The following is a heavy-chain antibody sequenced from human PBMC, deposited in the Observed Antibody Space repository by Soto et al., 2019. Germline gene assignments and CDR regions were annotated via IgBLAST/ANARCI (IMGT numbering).Heavy chain of an antibody. D-gene: IGHD3-10*01. CDR1: GFTFSSYG. V-gene: IGHV3-30*18. CDR2: ISYDGSNK. Sequence: GGSLRLSCAASGFTFSSYGMHWVRQAPGKGLEWVAVISYDGSNKYYADSVKGRFTISRDNSKNTLYLQMNSLRAEDTTVYYCAKGARWFGEFDYWGQGTLVTVSS. J-gene: IGHJ4*02. CDR3: AKGARWFGEFDY.